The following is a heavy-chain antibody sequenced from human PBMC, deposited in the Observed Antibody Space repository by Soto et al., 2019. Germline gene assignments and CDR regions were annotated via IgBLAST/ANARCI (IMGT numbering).Heavy chain of an antibody. CDR2: IHSSGGT. Sequence: SETLSLTCTVSGASIKSRNYFWGWIRQPPGKGLEFVGSIHSSGGTYYNPSLKSRVTVSVDLSNSHFSLSLKSLTATDTAVYYCGRLAEAATGHTDFDFWGQGTMVTVS. CDR1: GASIKSRNYF. CDR3: GRLAEAATGHTDFDF. D-gene: IGHD2-15*01. V-gene: IGHV4-39*02. J-gene: IGHJ4*02.